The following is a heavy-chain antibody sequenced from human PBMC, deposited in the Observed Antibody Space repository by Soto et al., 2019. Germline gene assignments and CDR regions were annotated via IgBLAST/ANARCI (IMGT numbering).Heavy chain of an antibody. CDR1: GFTFSSYS. CDR2: ISSSSSYI. Sequence: PGGSLRLSCAASGFTFSSYSMNWVRQAPGKGLEWVSSISSSSSYIYYADSVKGRFTISRDNAKNSLYLQMNSLRAEDTAVYYCARDLSLPTYYDFWSGYYSWFDPWGQGTLVTVSS. D-gene: IGHD3-3*01. J-gene: IGHJ5*02. CDR3: ARDLSLPTYYDFWSGYYSWFDP. V-gene: IGHV3-21*01.